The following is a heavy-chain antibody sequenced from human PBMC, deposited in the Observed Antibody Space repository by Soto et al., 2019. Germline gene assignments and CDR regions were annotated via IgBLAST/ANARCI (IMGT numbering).Heavy chain of an antibody. Sequence: EVRLVKSGGGLVQPGGSLRLSCAASGSTFSSYWMHWVRQAPGKGLVWVARTSNDGSSTTYADSVKGRFTISRDNAKNTLYLQMHSLRAEDTAVYYCAREGITVADLDYWGQGTLVTVSS. CDR1: GSTFSSYW. J-gene: IGHJ4*02. D-gene: IGHD6-19*01. V-gene: IGHV3-74*01. CDR3: AREGITVADLDY. CDR2: TSNDGSST.